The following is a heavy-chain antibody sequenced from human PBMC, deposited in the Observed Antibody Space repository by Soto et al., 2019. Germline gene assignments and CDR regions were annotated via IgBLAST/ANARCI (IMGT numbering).Heavy chain of an antibody. V-gene: IGHV1-2*04. Sequence: QVQLVQSGAEVKKPGASVKVSCKASRYTFTGYYMHWVRQAPGQGLGWMGWINPNSGGTNYAQKFQGWVTMTRDTSISTAYMELSRLRSDDTAVYYCARGYLGSGCDAFDIWGQGTMVTVSS. CDR1: RYTFTGYY. D-gene: IGHD3-22*01. CDR3: ARGYLGSGCDAFDI. CDR2: INPNSGGT. J-gene: IGHJ3*02.